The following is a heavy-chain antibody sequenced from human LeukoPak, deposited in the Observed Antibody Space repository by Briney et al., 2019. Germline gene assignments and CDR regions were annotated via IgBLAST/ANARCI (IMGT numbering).Heavy chain of an antibody. CDR3: ARLGYSVSWTDC. Sequence: PSETLSLTCTVSGGSISSTSHYWGWIRQPPGKGLEWIGGIYYNPSLKSRVTISVDTSKNQFSLRLSSVTAADMAVYFCARLGYSVSWTDCWGQGTLVTVSS. CDR1: GGSISSTSHY. D-gene: IGHD6-13*01. V-gene: IGHV4-39*01. CDR2: I. J-gene: IGHJ4*02.